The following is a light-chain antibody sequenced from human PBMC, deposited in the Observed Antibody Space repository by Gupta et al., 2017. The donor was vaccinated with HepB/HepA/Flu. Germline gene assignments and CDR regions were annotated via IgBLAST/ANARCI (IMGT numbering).Light chain of an antibody. Sequence: QSVLTQPPSASGTPGQRVTISCSGRSSNIGSNYVYWYQQLPGTAPKRLIYRNNQRPSGVPDRFSGSKSGTSASLAISGLRSEDEADYHCATWDDSLSVVFGGGTKLTVL. V-gene: IGLV1-47*01. CDR2: RNN. J-gene: IGLJ2*01. CDR3: ATWDDSLSVV. CDR1: SSNIGSNY.